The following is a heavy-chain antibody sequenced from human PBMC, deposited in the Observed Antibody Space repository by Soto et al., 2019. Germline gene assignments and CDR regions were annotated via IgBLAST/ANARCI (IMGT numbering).Heavy chain of an antibody. CDR3: AKGGRQWLVTSDFNY. J-gene: IGHJ4*02. CDR2: VSHDGRNT. CDR1: GFTFSDYA. V-gene: IGHV3-30*18. Sequence: VQLVESGGGVVQPGRSLRLSCAASGFTFSDYAMHWVRQAPGKGLEWVAVVSHDGRNTHYADSVKGRFTISRDSSKGTVSREMTRLRAEDTAVYYCAKGGRQWLVTSDFNYWGQGALVTVSS. D-gene: IGHD6-19*01.